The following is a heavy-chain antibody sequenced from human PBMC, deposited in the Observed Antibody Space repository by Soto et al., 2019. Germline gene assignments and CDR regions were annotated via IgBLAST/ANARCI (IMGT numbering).Heavy chain of an antibody. CDR1: GYTFTSYD. D-gene: IGHD3-22*01. CDR2: IIPIFGTA. CDR3: ARGGIVVVDDGRHYYYGMDV. Sequence: ASVKVSCKASGYTFTSYDINWVRQAPGQGLEWMGGIIPIFGTANYAQKFQGRVTITADESTSTAYMELSSLRSEDTAVYYCARGGIVVVDDGRHYYYGMDVWGQGTTVTVSS. J-gene: IGHJ6*02. V-gene: IGHV1-69*13.